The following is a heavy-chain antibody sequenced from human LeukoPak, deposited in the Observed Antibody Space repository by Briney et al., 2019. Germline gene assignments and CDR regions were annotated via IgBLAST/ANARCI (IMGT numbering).Heavy chain of an antibody. J-gene: IGHJ4*02. CDR3: GRELFDFDY. D-gene: IGHD3-10*01. CDR1: GFTFDNFA. Sequence: PGGSLRLSCAPSGFTFDNFAMTWVRQAPGKGLEWVSEITGSGGSTYYADSVKGRFTISRDNSKNTLYLQMNSLRAEDTAIYYCGRELFDFDYWGQGTLVTVSS. CDR2: ITGSGGST. V-gene: IGHV3-23*01.